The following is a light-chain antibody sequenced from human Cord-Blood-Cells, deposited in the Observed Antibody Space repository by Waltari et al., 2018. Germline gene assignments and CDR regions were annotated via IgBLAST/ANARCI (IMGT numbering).Light chain of an antibody. V-gene: IGLV2-14*03. CDR2: DVS. Sequence: QSALTQPASVSGSPGQSITISCTGTSSDVGGYNYVSWYQQHPGKAPKLMIYDVSNRPARVSKRFSGSKSGNTASLTISGLQAEDEADYYCSSYTSSSTLGGVFGTGTKVTVL. CDR1: SSDVGGYNY. J-gene: IGLJ1*01. CDR3: SSYTSSSTLGGV.